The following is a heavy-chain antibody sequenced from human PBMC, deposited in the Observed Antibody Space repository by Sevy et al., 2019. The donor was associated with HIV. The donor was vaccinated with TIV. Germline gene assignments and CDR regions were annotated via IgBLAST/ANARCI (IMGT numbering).Heavy chain of an antibody. CDR2: ITSSGSTI. CDR3: AGATYYYDTSSPYFFDF. CDR1: GFTFSNYE. V-gene: IGHV3-48*03. Sequence: GGSLRLSCIASGFTFSNYEMNWVRQAPGKGLEWVSYITSSGSTIYYGDSVKGRFTISRDNDKNSLYLQMNSLRAEDTAVDYCAGATYYYDTSSPYFFDFWGQGTLVTVSS. D-gene: IGHD3-22*01. J-gene: IGHJ4*02.